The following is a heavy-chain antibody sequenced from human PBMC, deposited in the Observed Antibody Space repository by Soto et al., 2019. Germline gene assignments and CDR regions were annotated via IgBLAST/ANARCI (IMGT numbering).Heavy chain of an antibody. V-gene: IGHV4-34*01. CDR1: GGSFSGYY. J-gene: IGHJ5*02. CDR3: ARGQWYYDILTGYYGRKNWFDP. D-gene: IGHD3-9*01. CDR2: INHSGST. Sequence: ETLSLTCAVYGGSFSGYYWSWIRQPPGKGLEWIGEINHSGSTNYNPSLKSRVTISVDTSKNQFSLKLSSVTAADTAVYYCARGQWYYDILTGYYGRKNWFDPWGQGTLVTVSS.